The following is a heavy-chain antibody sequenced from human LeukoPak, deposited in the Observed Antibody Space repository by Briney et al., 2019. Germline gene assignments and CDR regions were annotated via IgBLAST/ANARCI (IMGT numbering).Heavy chain of an antibody. J-gene: IGHJ3*02. D-gene: IGHD6-19*01. Sequence: SETLSLTCTVSGVSISSYYWSWIRQPAGKGLEWVGRIYTTGSTNYNPSLKSRVTMSIDTSKNQFSLNLSSVTAADTAVYYCARGESAVAGDAFDIWGQGTMVTVSS. V-gene: IGHV4-4*07. CDR2: IYTTGST. CDR1: GVSISSYY. CDR3: ARGESAVAGDAFDI.